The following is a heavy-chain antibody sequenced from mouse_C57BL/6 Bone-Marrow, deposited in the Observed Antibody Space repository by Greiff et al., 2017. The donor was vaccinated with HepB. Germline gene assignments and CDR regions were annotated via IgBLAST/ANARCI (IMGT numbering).Heavy chain of an antibody. CDR1: GFTFSSYG. V-gene: IGHV5-6*01. J-gene: IGHJ3*01. CDR3: ARRDPYGNYGNWFAY. Sequence: VQGVESGGDLVKPGGSLKLSCAASGFTFSSYGMSWVRQTPDKRLEWVATISSGGSYPYYPDSFNRRFAISRDNAKNTLYLQMSSLKSEDTAMYSCARRDPYGNYGNWFAYWRQGTLVTVSA. D-gene: IGHD2-1*01. CDR2: ISSGGSYP.